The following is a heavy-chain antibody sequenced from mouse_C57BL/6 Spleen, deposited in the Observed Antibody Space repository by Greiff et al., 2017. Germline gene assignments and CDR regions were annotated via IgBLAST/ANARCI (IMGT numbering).Heavy chain of an antibody. CDR2: IRSKSNNYAT. D-gene: IGHD3-1*01. CDR1: GFSFNTYA. V-gene: IGHV10-1*01. CDR3: VSEPGAMDY. Sequence: EVKLMESGGGLVQPKGSLKLSCAASGFSFNTYAMNWVRQAPGKGLEWVARIRSKSNNYATYYADSVKDRFTISRDDSESMLYLQMNNLKTEDTARYYCVSEPGAMDYWGQGTSVTVSS. J-gene: IGHJ4*01.